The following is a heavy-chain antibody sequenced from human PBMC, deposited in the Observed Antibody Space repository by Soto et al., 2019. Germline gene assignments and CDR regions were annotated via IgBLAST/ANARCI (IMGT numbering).Heavy chain of an antibody. V-gene: IGHV3-33*01. CDR2: IWYDGSNK. Sequence: PGGSLRLSCATSGFTFSSYGMHWVRQAPGKGLEWVAVIWYDGSNKYYADSVKGRFTISRDNSKNTLYLQMNSLRAEDTAVYYCAMDIVVVTGDDAFDIWGQGTRVTVSS. CDR3: AMDIVVVTGDDAFDI. D-gene: IGHD2-21*02. J-gene: IGHJ3*02. CDR1: GFTFSSYG.